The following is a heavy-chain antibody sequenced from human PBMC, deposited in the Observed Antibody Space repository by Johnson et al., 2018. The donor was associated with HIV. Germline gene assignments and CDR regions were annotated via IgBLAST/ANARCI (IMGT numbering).Heavy chain of an antibody. CDR2: ISGDDDLT. V-gene: IGHV3-23*04. CDR3: ANALILDAFDI. J-gene: IGHJ3*02. CDR1: GFTFTSYA. Sequence: VQLVESGGGLVHPGGSLRLSCAVSGFTFTSYAMTWVRQAPGKGLEWVSAISGDDDLTYYADSVKGRFTISRDNSKNTLYLQMSSLRAEDTAVYYCANALILDAFDIWGQGTMVTVSS. D-gene: IGHD2-21*01.